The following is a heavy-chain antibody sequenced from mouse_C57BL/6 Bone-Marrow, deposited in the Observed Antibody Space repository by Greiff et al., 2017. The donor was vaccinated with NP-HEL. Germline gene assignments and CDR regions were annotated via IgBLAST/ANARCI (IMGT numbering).Heavy chain of an antibody. V-gene: IGHV14-4*01. D-gene: IGHD1-1*01. CDR3: TTATGNYFDY. Sequence: VQLKQSGAELVRPGASVKLSCTASGFNIKDDYMHWVKQRPEQGLEWIGWIDPENGDTEYASKFQGKATITADTSSNTAYLQFSSLTSEDTAVYYCTTATGNYFDYWGQGTTLTVSS. J-gene: IGHJ2*01. CDR2: IDPENGDT. CDR1: GFNIKDDY.